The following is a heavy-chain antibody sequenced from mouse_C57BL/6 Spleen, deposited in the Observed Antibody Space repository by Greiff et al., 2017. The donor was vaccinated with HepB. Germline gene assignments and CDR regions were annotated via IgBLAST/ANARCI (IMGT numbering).Heavy chain of an antibody. V-gene: IGHV1-76*01. CDR3: ATKPRGHYYAMDY. J-gene: IGHJ4*01. Sequence: QVQLQQSGAELVRPGASVKLSCKASGYTFTDYYINWVKQRPGQGLEWIARIYPGSGNTYYNEKFKGKATLTAEKSSSTAYMQLSSLTSEDSAVYFCATKPRGHYYAMDYWGQGTSVTVSS. D-gene: IGHD6-1*01. CDR2: IYPGSGNT. CDR1: GYTFTDYY.